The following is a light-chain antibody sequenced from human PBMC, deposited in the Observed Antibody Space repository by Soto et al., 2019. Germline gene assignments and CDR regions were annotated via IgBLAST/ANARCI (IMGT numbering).Light chain of an antibody. J-gene: IGKJ1*01. Sequence: EIVLTQSPGTLSLSXXERATLSCRASHTVSSNYLAWYQXKHGQAHRLLIYGASKRATGIPDRFTGSGSGTAFPLTISSVESEDSAVYYCQKYGSSQWTFGQGTKVDIK. CDR2: GAS. CDR1: HTVSSNY. V-gene: IGKV3-20*01. CDR3: QKYGSSQWT.